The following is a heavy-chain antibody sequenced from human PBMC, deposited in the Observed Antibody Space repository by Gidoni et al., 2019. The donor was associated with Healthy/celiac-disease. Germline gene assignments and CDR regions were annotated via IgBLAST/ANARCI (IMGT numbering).Heavy chain of an antibody. J-gene: IGHJ1*01. CDR2: ISYDGSNK. D-gene: IGHD1-26*01. CDR3: AKGGVKWELPFQH. CDR1: GFTFSSYG. Sequence: QVQLVESGGGVVQPGRSLRLSCAASGFTFSSYGMHWVRQAPGKGLEWVAVISYDGSNKYYADSVKGRFTISRDNSKNTLYLQMNSLRAEDTAVYYCAKGGVKWELPFQHWGQGTLVTVSS. V-gene: IGHV3-30*18.